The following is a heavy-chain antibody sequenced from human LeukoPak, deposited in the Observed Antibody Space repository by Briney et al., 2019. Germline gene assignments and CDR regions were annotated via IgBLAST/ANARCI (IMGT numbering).Heavy chain of an antibody. CDR2: INPSGLST. CDR1: GNTISGSY. D-gene: IGHD1-26*01. V-gene: IGHV1-46*01. J-gene: IGHJ5*02. CDR3: ARGGSYSYNWLDT. Sequence: ASVKVSCKASGNTISGSYMHWVRQAPGQGLEWMGIINPSGLSTSYAQKFQGRVTMTRDTSTSIVYMELSSLRSEDTAVYYCARGGSYSYNWLDTWGQGTLVTVSS.